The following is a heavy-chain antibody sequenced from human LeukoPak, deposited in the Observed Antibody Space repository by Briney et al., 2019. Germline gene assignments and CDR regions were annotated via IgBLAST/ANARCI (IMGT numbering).Heavy chain of an antibody. J-gene: IGHJ5*02. D-gene: IGHD6-13*01. CDR2: INHSGST. V-gene: IGHV4-34*01. Sequence: PSETLSLTCAVYGGSFSGYYWSWLRQPPGQGLEWIGEINHSGSTNYNPSLNSRVTISVDTSKNQFSLKLSSVTAADTAVYYCARGKYSSSWYGIFSRWFDPWGQGTLVTVSS. CDR3: ARGKYSSSWYGIFSRWFDP. CDR1: GGSFSGYY.